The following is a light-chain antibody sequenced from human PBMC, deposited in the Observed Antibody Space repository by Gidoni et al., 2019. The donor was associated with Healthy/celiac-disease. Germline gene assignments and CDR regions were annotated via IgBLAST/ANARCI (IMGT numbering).Light chain of an antibody. CDR3: SSYTSSSILV. V-gene: IGLV2-14*01. J-gene: IGLJ2*01. CDR2: EFS. Sequence: QSALTQPASVSGSPGQSITISCTGTISDVGGYNYVSWYPQHPGKAPTLMIYEFSKRPSGVSNRFSGSKSGNTASLTISGLQAEDDAAYYCSSYTSSSILVFGGGTKLTVL. CDR1: ISDVGGYNY.